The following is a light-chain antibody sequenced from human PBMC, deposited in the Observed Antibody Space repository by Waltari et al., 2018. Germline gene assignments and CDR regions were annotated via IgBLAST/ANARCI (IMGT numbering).Light chain of an antibody. CDR2: NNN. CDR3: AAWDDSLNAWM. J-gene: IGLJ3*02. CDR1: SSNVGPNS. Sequence: QSVLTQPPSTSGTPGQRVTISCSRSSSNVGPNSVSWYQQLPGTAPTLLIYNNNRRPSGVPDRFSGSKSGTSASLAISGLQSEDEADYYCAAWDDSLNAWMFGGGTKLTVL. V-gene: IGLV1-44*01.